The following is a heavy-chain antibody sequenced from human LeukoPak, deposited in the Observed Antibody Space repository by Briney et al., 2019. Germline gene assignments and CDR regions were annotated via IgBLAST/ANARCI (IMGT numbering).Heavy chain of an antibody. Sequence: SETLSLTCAVYGGSFSGYYWSWIRQPPGKGLEWIGEINHSGSTNYNPSFKSRVTISVGTSKNQYTLKLSSVTAANTAVYYCARGASERGYSYGRYYYYMDVWGKGTTVTVSS. CDR1: GGSFSGYY. CDR3: ARGASERGYSYGRYYYYMDV. CDR2: INHSGST. D-gene: IGHD5-18*01. J-gene: IGHJ6*03. V-gene: IGHV4-34*01.